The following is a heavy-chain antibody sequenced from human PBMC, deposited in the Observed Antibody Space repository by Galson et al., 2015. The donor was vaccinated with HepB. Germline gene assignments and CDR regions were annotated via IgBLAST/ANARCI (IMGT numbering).Heavy chain of an antibody. Sequence: TLSLTCTVSGGSISSGSYYWSWIRQPAGKGLEWIGRIYTSGSTNYNPSLKSRVTISVDTSKNQFSLKLSSVTAADTAVYYCARDKGWFGELLPEKHGMDVWGQGTTVTVSS. CDR3: ARDKGWFGELLPEKHGMDV. V-gene: IGHV4-61*02. CDR2: IYTSGST. CDR1: GGSISSGSYY. J-gene: IGHJ6*02. D-gene: IGHD3-10*01.